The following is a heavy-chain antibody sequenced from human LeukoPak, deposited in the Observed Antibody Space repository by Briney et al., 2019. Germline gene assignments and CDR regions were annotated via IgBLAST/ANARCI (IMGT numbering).Heavy chain of an antibody. Sequence: PGGSLRLSCAASGFTFRSYGMHWVRQATGKGLGWVAFIRYDETDKYYADSVKGRFTISRDNSKNTLYLQMSSLRAEDTAVYYCAKATNYYHMDVWGKGTTVTVSS. CDR1: GFTFRSYG. J-gene: IGHJ6*03. CDR2: IRYDETDK. CDR3: AKATNYYHMDV. V-gene: IGHV3-30*02.